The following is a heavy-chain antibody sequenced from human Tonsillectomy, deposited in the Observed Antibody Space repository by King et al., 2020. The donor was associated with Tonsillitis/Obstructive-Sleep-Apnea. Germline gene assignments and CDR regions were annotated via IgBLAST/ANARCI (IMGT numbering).Heavy chain of an antibody. CDR1: GFIFDDYT. Sequence: VQLVESGGVLVQPGGSLRLSCEASGFIFDDYTMHWVRQAPGKGLEWISLITWDGDNTYYADSVKGRFTISRDNSKNSLYLQMNSLRTEDNALYYCAKDIGGPHYYYYYMDVWGKGTTVTVSS. J-gene: IGHJ6*03. V-gene: IGHV3-43*01. CDR3: AKDIGGPHYYYYYMDV. CDR2: ITWDGDNT.